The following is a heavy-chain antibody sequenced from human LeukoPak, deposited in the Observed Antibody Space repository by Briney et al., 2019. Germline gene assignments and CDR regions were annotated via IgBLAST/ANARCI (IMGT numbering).Heavy chain of an antibody. V-gene: IGHV4-39*07. Sequence: PSETLSLTCSVSADSISIYYWGWIRQPPGKGLEWIGSIYFSGSTYYNPSLKSRVTISVDTSKNQFSLKLSSVTAADTAVYYCARDQRSGYTGYDYYYYYYMDVWGKGTTVTVSS. CDR2: IYFSGST. CDR1: ADSISIYY. CDR3: ARDQRSGYTGYDYYYYYYMDV. J-gene: IGHJ6*03. D-gene: IGHD5-12*01.